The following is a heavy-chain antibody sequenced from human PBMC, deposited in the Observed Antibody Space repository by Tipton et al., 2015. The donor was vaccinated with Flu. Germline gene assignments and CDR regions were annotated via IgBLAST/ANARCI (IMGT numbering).Heavy chain of an antibody. J-gene: IGHJ5*02. CDR2: IYHSETT. Sequence: TLSLTCEVSGGSISSAGFPWSWLRQTPGKGLEWIGYIYHSETTKSNPSLMSRVTLSLDRSQNQFSLRLTSVTAADTAVYFCAREKGGWFDPWGPGMQVIVSS. CDR1: GGSISSAGFP. CDR3: AREKGGWFDP. V-gene: IGHV4-30-2*01.